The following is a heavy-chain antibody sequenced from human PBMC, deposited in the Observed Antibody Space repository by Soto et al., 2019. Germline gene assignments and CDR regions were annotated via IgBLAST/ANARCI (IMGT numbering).Heavy chain of an antibody. CDR2: IIPVSGTP. CDR3: AREGYSGSYHDY. V-gene: IGHV1-69*06. Sequence: VQLVQSGAEVKKPGSSVKVSCKASGHTFSTYVISWVRQAPGQGLEWMGGIIPVSGTPYYAQNFQGRVTITADTSTTTAYMELSNLRSEDTAVYYCAREGYSGSYHDYWGQGTPVTVSS. J-gene: IGHJ4*02. D-gene: IGHD1-26*01. CDR1: GHTFSTYV.